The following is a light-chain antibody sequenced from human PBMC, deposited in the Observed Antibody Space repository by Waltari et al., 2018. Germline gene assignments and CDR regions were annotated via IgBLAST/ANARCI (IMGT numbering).Light chain of an antibody. Sequence: QSALTQPAPVSGSTGQSIPISRHGTRSDVEGYNYVSWYQQHPGKAPKRIIYDFSNRPSGVSNRFSGSKSGNTASLTISGLQAEDEADYYCSSYTSSRVFGGGTKLTVL. CDR2: DFS. V-gene: IGLV2-14*03. J-gene: IGLJ3*02. CDR3: SSYTSSRV. CDR1: RSDVEGYNY.